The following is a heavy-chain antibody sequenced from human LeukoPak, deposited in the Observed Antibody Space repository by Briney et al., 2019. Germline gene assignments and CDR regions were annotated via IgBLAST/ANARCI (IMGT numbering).Heavy chain of an antibody. D-gene: IGHD3-10*01. J-gene: IGHJ5*02. CDR1: GGSVSTSDYY. Sequence: SETLSVTCTVSGGSVSTSDYYWGWIRQSPVKGLEWIGDVFYTGKTNYNPSLRGRATISVDTSKNQFSLKLNSVTAADTAVYYCARYDYGSGYPGSWLDPWGQGTLVTVSS. CDR3: ARYDYGSGYPGSWLDP. V-gene: IGHV4-39*07. CDR2: VFYTGKT.